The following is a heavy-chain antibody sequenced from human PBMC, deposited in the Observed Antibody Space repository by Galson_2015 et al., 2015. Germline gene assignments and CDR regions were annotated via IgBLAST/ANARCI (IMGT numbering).Heavy chain of an antibody. CDR2: IWYDRSNK. V-gene: IGHV3-33*01. J-gene: IGHJ6*02. CDR3: ARDPAYYGMDV. Sequence: SVRVSCEASGFTFSSYGLHWVRQAPGKGLEWVGGIWYDRSNKYYADSVKGRFTITRDNSKNTPYLQMNSLRAEDTAVYYCARDPAYYGMDVWGQGTTVTVSS. CDR1: GFTFSSYG.